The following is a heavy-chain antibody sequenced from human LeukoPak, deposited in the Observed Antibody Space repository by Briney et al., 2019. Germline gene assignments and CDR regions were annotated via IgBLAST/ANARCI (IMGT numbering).Heavy chain of an antibody. Sequence: PGGSLGLSCAASGFTFSSYEMHWVRQAPGKGLEWVSYISSSGSTIYYADSVKGRFTISRDNAKNSLYLQMNSLRAEDTAVYYCARGTYSGSYWGQGTLVTVSS. J-gene: IGHJ4*02. CDR2: ISSSGSTI. V-gene: IGHV3-48*03. CDR3: ARGTYSGSY. CDR1: GFTFSSYE. D-gene: IGHD1-26*01.